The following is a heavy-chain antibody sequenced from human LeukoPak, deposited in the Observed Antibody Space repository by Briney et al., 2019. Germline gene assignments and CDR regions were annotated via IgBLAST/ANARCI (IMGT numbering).Heavy chain of an antibody. Sequence: GGSLRLSCAASGFTLRNYWMSWVPRAPGKGLEWVANIKQDRSEKYYVDSVKGRFTISRDNAKNSLYLQMNSLRAEDTAVYYCARDKIVGATHFDYWGQGTLVTVSS. J-gene: IGHJ4*02. D-gene: IGHD1-26*01. V-gene: IGHV3-7*01. CDR2: IKQDRSEK. CDR1: GFTLRNYW. CDR3: ARDKIVGATHFDY.